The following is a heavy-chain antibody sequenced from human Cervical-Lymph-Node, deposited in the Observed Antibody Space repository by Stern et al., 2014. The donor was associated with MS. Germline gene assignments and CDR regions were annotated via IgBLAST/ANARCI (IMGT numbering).Heavy chain of an antibody. V-gene: IGHV1-18*01. CDR2: ISAYNGNT. D-gene: IGHD3-3*01. Sequence: QVQLVQSGAEVKKPGASVKVSCKASGYTFTSYGISWVRQAPGQGLEWMGWISAYNGNTNYAQKLQGRVTMTTDTSTSTAYMELRSLRSDDTAVYYCARVVTIFGVVITRWFDPCGQGTLVTVSS. CDR1: GYTFTSYG. CDR3: ARVVTIFGVVITRWFDP. J-gene: IGHJ5*02.